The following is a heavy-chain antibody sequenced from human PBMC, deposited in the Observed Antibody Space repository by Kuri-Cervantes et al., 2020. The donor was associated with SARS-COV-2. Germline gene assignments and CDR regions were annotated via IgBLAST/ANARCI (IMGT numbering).Heavy chain of an antibody. CDR3: ARAPYDFWSGYYGYFDY. V-gene: IGHV4-39*01. CDR1: GGSISSSSYY. Sequence: GSLRLSCTVSGGSISSSSYYWGWIRQPPGKGLEWIGSIYYSGSTYYNPSLKSRVTISVDTSKNQFSLKLSSVTAADTAVYYCARAPYDFWSGYYGYFDYWGQGTLVTVSS. CDR2: IYYSGST. D-gene: IGHD3-3*01. J-gene: IGHJ4*02.